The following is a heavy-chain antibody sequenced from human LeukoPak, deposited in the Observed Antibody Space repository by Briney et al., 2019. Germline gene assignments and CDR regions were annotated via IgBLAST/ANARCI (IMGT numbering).Heavy chain of an antibody. CDR3: ARGSNGYNPPFDY. CDR1: GFTFSSYA. Sequence: GGSLRLSCAASGFTFSSYAMHWVRQAPGKGLEWVAVISYDGSNKYYADSVKGRFTISRDNSKNTLYLQMNSLRAEDTAVYYCARGSNGYNPPFDYWGQGTLVTVSS. V-gene: IGHV3-30*04. CDR2: ISYDGSNK. D-gene: IGHD5-24*01. J-gene: IGHJ4*02.